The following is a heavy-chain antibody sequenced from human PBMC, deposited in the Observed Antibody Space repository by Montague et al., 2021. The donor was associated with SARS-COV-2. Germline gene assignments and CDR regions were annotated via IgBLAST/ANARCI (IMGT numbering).Heavy chain of an antibody. J-gene: IGHJ4*02. CDR2: IYYNGST. V-gene: IGHV4-59*13. CDR1: GGSISSYY. Sequence: SETLSLTCTVSGGSISSYYWSWIRQPPGKGLEWIGYIYYNGSTNYNPSXXSPVTISVDTSKNQFSLKLSSVTAADTAVYYCARGDVEMATIKSGGPFYHFDYWGQGTLVTVSS. CDR3: ARGDVEMATIKSGGPFYHFDY. D-gene: IGHD5-24*01.